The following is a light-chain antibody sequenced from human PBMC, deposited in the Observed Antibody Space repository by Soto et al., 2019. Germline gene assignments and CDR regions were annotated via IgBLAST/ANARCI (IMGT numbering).Light chain of an antibody. CDR1: QSVSSSY. CDR2: GAS. V-gene: IGKV3-20*01. Sequence: EIVLTQSPGTLSLSPGERVTLSCRASQSVSSSYLAWYQQKPGQAPRLLIYGASSRATGIPDRFSGSGSGTYFTLAISRLEPEDFAVYYCQQYGSSTDRQWTFGQGTQVEIK. CDR3: QQYGSSTDRQWT. J-gene: IGKJ1*01.